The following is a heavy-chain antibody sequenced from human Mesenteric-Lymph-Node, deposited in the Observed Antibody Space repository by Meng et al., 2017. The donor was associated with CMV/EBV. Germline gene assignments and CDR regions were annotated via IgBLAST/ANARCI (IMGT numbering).Heavy chain of an antibody. Sequence: GESLKISCAASGFTFTSYGIHWVRQAPGKGLEWVAFIRYDGSNKYYVDSVKGRFTISRDNSKKTVYLQMNSLRAEDTATYYCAKEYVHDSWGQGTQVTVSS. V-gene: IGHV3-30*02. CDR1: GFTFTSYG. CDR3: AKEYVHDS. D-gene: IGHD3-10*02. CDR2: IRYDGSNK. J-gene: IGHJ4*02.